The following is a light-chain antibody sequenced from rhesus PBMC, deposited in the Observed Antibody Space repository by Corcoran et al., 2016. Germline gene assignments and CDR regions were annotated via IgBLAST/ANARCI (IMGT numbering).Light chain of an antibody. CDR2: GAS. J-gene: IGKJ3*01. CDR1: PSVSSY. V-gene: IGKV3-31*02. CDR3: QETSNFFT. Sequence: VMTQSPATLSLSPGETATISCRTSPSVSSYFAWYQQKPGQAPSLLIYGASNRATGIPDSFRGSGSGTDFTLTISSLEPEDFAVYYCQETSNFFTFGPGTELDIK.